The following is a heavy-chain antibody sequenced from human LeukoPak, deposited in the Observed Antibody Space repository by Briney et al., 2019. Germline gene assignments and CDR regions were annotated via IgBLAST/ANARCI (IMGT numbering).Heavy chain of an antibody. V-gene: IGHV1-24*01. Sequence: EASVKVSCKASGYTFTGYYMHWVRQAPGKGLEWMGGFDPEDGETIYAQKFQGRVTMTEDTSTDTAYMELSSLRSEDTAVYYCATSPLEWDFGVAPWDAFDIWSQGTMVIVSS. J-gene: IGHJ3*02. D-gene: IGHD3-3*01. CDR1: GYTFTGYY. CDR2: FDPEDGET. CDR3: ATSPLEWDFGVAPWDAFDI.